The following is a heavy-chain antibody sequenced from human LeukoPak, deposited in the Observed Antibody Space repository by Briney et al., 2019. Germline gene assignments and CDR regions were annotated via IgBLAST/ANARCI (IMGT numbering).Heavy chain of an antibody. CDR2: ISYDGSNK. J-gene: IGHJ4*02. CDR1: GFTFSSYA. CDR3: ARDSLAYYYDSSGYYDY. Sequence: PGRSLRLSCAASGFTFSSYAMHWVRQAPGKGLEWVAVISYDGSNKYYADSVKGRFTISRDNSKNTLYLQMNSLRAEDTAVYYCARDSLAYYYDSSGYYDYWGQGTLVTVSS. V-gene: IGHV3-30-3*01. D-gene: IGHD3-22*01.